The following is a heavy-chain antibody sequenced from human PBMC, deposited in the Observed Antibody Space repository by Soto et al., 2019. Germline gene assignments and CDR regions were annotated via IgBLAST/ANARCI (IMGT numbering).Heavy chain of an antibody. CDR1: GYTFTTYA. CDR2: INAGNGNI. D-gene: IGHD6-13*01. J-gene: IGHJ4*02. Sequence: ASVKVSCKASGYTFTTYAMHWERQAPGQGLEWMGWINAGNGNIKYSQKFQDRVTITRDTSASTAYMELSSLKSEDTAVYYCARDRFTLDSSTWYFDSWGQGTLVTVSS. V-gene: IGHV1-3*01. CDR3: ARDRFTLDSSTWYFDS.